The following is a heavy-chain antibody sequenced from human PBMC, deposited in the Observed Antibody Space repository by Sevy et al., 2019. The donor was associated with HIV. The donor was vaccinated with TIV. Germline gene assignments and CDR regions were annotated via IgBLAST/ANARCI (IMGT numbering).Heavy chain of an antibody. CDR1: GFTLSTYW. CDR3: ARTLHSNRRFAP. V-gene: IGHV3-74*01. Sequence: GGSLRLSCAASGFTLSTYWMHWVRQTPGKGLVWVSRINSDGSNTVYAASVKGRFTISRDNAMNTLYLQMNSLRADEKDVYYCARTLHSNRRFAPWGQGTLVTVSS. D-gene: IGHD3-10*01. J-gene: IGHJ5*02. CDR2: INSDGSNT.